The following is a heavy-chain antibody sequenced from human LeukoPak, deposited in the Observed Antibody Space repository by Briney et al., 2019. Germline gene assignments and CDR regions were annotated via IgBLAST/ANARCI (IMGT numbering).Heavy chain of an antibody. Sequence: SGGSLRLSCAASGFTFSSYAMSWVRQAPGKGLEWVSAISGSGGSTYYADSVKGRFTISRDNSKNTLYLQMNSLRAEDTAVYYCAKQSGIAVAGTGNFDYWGQGTLVTVSS. J-gene: IGHJ4*02. V-gene: IGHV3-23*01. CDR1: GFTFSSYA. CDR3: AKQSGIAVAGTGNFDY. D-gene: IGHD6-19*01. CDR2: ISGSGGST.